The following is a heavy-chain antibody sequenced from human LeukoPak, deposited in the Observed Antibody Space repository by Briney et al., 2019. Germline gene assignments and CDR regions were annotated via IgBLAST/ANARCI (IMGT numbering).Heavy chain of an antibody. J-gene: IGHJ4*02. CDR1: GFTFSSYA. D-gene: IGHD3-22*01. CDR2: ISDSGGST. V-gene: IGHV3-23*01. Sequence: GGSLRLSCAASGFTFSSYAMSWVRQAPGKGLEWVSAISDSGGSTYYADSVKGRFTISRDNSKNTLYLQMNSLRAEDTAVYYCAKAGSSGYYPYWGQGTLVTVSS. CDR3: AKAGSSGYYPY.